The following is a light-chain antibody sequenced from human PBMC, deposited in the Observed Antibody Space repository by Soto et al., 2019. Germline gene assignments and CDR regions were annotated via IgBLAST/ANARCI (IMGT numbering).Light chain of an antibody. V-gene: IGKV1-12*01. CDR2: TAS. J-gene: IGKJ4*01. Sequence: DIQMTQSPSSVSASVGDRVTITCRASHDIGYALAWFQQKPGEAPSLLMYTASSLHSGVPSRFSGSRSGTDFTLTISSLQPEDSATYYCQQGNSFPLTFGGGTKVEIK. CDR3: QQGNSFPLT. CDR1: HDIGYA.